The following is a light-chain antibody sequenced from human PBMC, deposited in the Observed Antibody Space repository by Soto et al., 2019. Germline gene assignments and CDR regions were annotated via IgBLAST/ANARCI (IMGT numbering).Light chain of an antibody. Sequence: DIVMTQAPLSSTVTPGQSASISCRSIQSLVHRDGNTYLNWLHHRPGQPPRLLLYMVSRRFSGVPDRFSGSGAGTDFTLKISRVEPEDVGFYYCMKATQFPQVTFGKGKRLEIK. CDR1: QSLVHRDGNTY. J-gene: IGKJ5*01. CDR3: MKATQFPQVT. V-gene: IGKV2-24*01. CDR2: MVS.